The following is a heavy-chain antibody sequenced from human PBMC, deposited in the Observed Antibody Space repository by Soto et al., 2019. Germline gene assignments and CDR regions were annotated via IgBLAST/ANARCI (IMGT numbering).Heavy chain of an antibody. Sequence: QLQLQESGPGLVKPSETLSLTCTVSGGSISSSSYYWGWIRQPPGKGLEWIGSIYYSGSTYYNPSLKSRVTISVDTSKNQFSLKLSSVTAAGTAVYYCAGQRVVVVTAIRSTDVDYWGQGTLVTVSS. D-gene: IGHD2-21*02. CDR3: AGQRVVVVTAIRSTDVDY. CDR2: IYYSGST. V-gene: IGHV4-39*01. CDR1: GGSISSSSYY. J-gene: IGHJ4*02.